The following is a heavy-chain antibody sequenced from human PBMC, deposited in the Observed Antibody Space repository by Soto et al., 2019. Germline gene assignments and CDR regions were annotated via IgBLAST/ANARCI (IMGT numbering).Heavy chain of an antibody. CDR1: GGTFSSYT. CDR3: ATGHYGDYFGY. V-gene: IGHV1-69*02. J-gene: IGHJ4*02. D-gene: IGHD4-17*01. CDR2: IIPILGIA. Sequence: QVQLVQSGAEVKKPGSSVKVSCKASGGTFSSYTISRVRQAPGQGLEWMGRIIPILGIANYAQKFQGRVTITADKSTSTAYLELSSLRSEDTAVYYCATGHYGDYFGYWGQGTLVTVSS.